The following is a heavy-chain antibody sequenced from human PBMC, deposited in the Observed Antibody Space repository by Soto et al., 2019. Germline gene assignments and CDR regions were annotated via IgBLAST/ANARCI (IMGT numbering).Heavy chain of an antibody. J-gene: IGHJ4*02. CDR2: ISSISSTI. Sequence: EVQLVESGGGLVQPGGSLRLSCAASGFTFSSYSMNWVRQAPGKGLEWVSYISSISSTIYYADSVKGRFTISRDNAKNSLYLQMNSLRAEDTAVYYCARGKAAAEKYYFDYWGQGTLVTVSS. D-gene: IGHD6-13*01. CDR1: GFTFSSYS. CDR3: ARGKAAAEKYYFDY. V-gene: IGHV3-48*01.